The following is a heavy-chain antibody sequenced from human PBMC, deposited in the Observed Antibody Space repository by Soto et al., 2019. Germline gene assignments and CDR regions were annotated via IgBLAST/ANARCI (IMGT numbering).Heavy chain of an antibody. D-gene: IGHD4-17*01. Sequence: PGGSLRLSCAASGFNFSYYSMNWVRHAPGKGLEWVSSISSSSSYINYADSVKGRITISRDNAKKSLYLQMNSLRAEDTAVYYCASYYGDYSLDYWGQGTLVTVSS. CDR3: ASYYGDYSLDY. CDR2: ISSSSSYI. J-gene: IGHJ4*02. CDR1: GFNFSYYS. V-gene: IGHV3-21*01.